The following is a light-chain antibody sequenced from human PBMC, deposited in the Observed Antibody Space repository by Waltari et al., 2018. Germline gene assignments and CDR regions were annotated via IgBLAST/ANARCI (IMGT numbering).Light chain of an antibody. CDR1: KGINND. Sequence: TCRWSKGINNDVGEFQQKPGTVPKRLIYSASNLRSGVPSMFSGSGSGTEFTVTISGLQPDDFATYYCLQHDTYPLTFGPGTTVDIK. J-gene: IGKJ3*01. V-gene: IGKV1-17*03. CDR2: SAS. CDR3: LQHDTYPLT.